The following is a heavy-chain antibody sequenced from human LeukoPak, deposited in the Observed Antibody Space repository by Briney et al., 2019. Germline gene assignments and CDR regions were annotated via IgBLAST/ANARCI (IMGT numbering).Heavy chain of an antibody. V-gene: IGHV4-34*01. J-gene: IGHJ4*02. D-gene: IGHD3-16*02. CDR3: ASRGYDYVWGSYRYFDY. CDR2: INHSGST. CDR1: GGSFSGYY. Sequence: SETLSLTCAVYGGSFSGYYWSWIRQPPGKGLEWIGEINHSGSTNYNPSLKSRVTISVDTSKNQFSLKLSSVTAADTAGYYCASRGYDYVWGSYRYFDYWGQGTLVTVSS.